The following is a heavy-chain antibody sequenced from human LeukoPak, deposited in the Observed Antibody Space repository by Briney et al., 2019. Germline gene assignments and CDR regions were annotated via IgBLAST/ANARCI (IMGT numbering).Heavy chain of an antibody. CDR2: INPSGGST. D-gene: IGHD2-21*02. CDR3: ARGCGGDCYSVDFDY. V-gene: IGHV1-46*01. J-gene: IGHJ4*02. Sequence: ASVKVSCKASGYTFTSYYMHWVRQAPGQGLEWMGIINPSGGSTSYAQKFQGRVTMTRDTSTSTVYMELSSLRSEDTAVYYCARGCGGDCYSVDFDYWGQGTLVTVSS. CDR1: GYTFTSYY.